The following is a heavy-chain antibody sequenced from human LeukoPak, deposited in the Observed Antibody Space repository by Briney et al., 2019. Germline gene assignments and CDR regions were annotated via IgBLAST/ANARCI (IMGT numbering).Heavy chain of an antibody. J-gene: IGHJ3*01. Sequence: SVRVSCKAFGGTFSSLAFSWVRQAPGQGLEWMGRVIPIFNSAKYAPRFQDRVTITADTSTSTAYMALGSLRSEDTAVYYCASPTGFDVLDLWSQGTMVTVSS. V-gene: IGHV1-69*06. CDR2: VIPIFNSA. D-gene: IGHD4-11*01. CDR3: ASPTGFDVLDL. CDR1: GGTFSSLA.